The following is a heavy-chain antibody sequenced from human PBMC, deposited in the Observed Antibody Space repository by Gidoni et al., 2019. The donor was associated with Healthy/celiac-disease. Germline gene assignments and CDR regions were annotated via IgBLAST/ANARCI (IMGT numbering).Heavy chain of an antibody. D-gene: IGHD3-10*01. V-gene: IGHV3-11*01. CDR1: GFTLSDYY. CDR3: ARDFGDSYYYYYYGMDV. J-gene: IGHJ6*02. Sequence: QVQLVESGGGLVKPGGSLRRSCSASGFTLSDYYMIWLRQAPGKGLEWVSYISISGSTIYYADSVKGRFTISRDNAKNARYLQMNSLRAEDTAVYYWARDFGDSYYYYYYGMDVWGQGTTVTVSS. CDR2: ISISGSTI.